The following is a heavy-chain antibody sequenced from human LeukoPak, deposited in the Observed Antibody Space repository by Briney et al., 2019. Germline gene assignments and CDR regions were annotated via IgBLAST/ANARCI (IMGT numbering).Heavy chain of an antibody. CDR1: VYTLTELS. CDR3: ATYNWNDAFDY. V-gene: IGHV1-24*01. J-gene: IGHJ4*02. Sequence: VASVKVSCKVSVYTLTELSIHWVRQAPRDRLEWMGGFDPEDGETIYAQKFQGRVTMTEDTSTDTAYMELSSLRSEDTAVYYCATYNWNDAFDYWGQGTLVTVSS. CDR2: FDPEDGET. D-gene: IGHD1-1*01.